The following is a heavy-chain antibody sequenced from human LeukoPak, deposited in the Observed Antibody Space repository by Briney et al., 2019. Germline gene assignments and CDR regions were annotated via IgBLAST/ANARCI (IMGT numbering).Heavy chain of an antibody. CDR1: GGSISSSAYY. Sequence: PSETLSLTCTVSGGSISSSAYYWGWIRQPPGKGLEWIGQIFYTGGPYYSPSLSSRLTILVDTSKNQFSLRLTSVTAADTAVYYCARSMTGAFDIWGQGMMVTVSS. V-gene: IGHV4-39*07. CDR2: IFYTGGP. J-gene: IGHJ3*02. D-gene: IGHD1-20*01. CDR3: ARSMTGAFDI.